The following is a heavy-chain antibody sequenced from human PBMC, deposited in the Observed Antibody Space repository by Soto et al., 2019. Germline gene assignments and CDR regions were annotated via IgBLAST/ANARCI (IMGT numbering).Heavy chain of an antibody. CDR1: GFSLSTSGVG. D-gene: IGHD4-17*01. CDR2: IYWDDDK. V-gene: IGHV2-5*02. Sequence: QITLKESGPTLVKPTQTLTLTCTFSGFSLSTSGVGVGWIRQPPGKALESLALIYWDDDKRYNPPLKSRHTFTMHTSKTQLVLTMTNIDPVDTATYCCPHRRYGDYPCGYWGQGTLVTVPS. CDR3: PHRRYGDYPCGY. J-gene: IGHJ4*02.